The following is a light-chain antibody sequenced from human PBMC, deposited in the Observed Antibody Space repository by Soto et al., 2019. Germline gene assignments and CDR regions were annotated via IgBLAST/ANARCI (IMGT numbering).Light chain of an antibody. V-gene: IGKV3-11*01. Sequence: EMVLTQSPATLSLSPGERATLSCRARLSGSSYLAWYQQKPGQAPRLLIYDASNRDTGIPARFSGSGSGTEFDFPISSLVPEGFAVYYGQQRSNWPPLSTFGHGTKVEIK. J-gene: IGKJ1*01. CDR3: QQRSNWPPLST. CDR2: DAS. CDR1: LSGSSY.